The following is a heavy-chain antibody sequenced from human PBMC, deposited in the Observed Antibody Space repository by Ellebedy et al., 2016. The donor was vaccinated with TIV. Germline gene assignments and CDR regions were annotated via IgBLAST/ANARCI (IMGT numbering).Heavy chain of an antibody. Sequence: GGSLRLXCAASGFTFSSYVMNWVRQAPGKGLEWVSAISGSGGSTYYADSVKGRFTISRDNSKNTLYLQMNSLRAEDTAVYYCASRDIVRVPAAIRPDYWGQGTLVTVSS. CDR2: ISGSGGST. CDR3: ASRDIVRVPAAIRPDY. D-gene: IGHD2-2*02. V-gene: IGHV3-23*01. J-gene: IGHJ4*02. CDR1: GFTFSSYV.